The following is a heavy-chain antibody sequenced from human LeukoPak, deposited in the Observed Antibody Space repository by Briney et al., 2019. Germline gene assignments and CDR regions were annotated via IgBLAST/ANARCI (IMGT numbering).Heavy chain of an antibody. CDR3: ARGIYGGNSGAFDI. J-gene: IGHJ3*02. D-gene: IGHD4-23*01. CDR2: IYTSGST. Sequence: SETLSLTCTVSGGSISSYYWSWIRQPAGKGLEWIGRIYTSGSTNYNPSLKSRVTMSVDTSKSQFSLKLSSVTAADTAVYYCARGIYGGNSGAFDIWGQGTMVTVSS. CDR1: GGSISSYY. V-gene: IGHV4-4*07.